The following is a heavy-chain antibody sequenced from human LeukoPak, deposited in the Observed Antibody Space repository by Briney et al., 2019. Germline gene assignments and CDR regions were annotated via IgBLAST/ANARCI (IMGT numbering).Heavy chain of an antibody. CDR1: GGSISGGSISGYH. J-gene: IGHJ3*02. Sequence: PSETLSLTCSVSGGSISGGSISGYHWSWIRQPPGKGLELIAYMHYSGTTHYNPSLKSRVSISVDTSKNQSSLKLSSVTAADTAVYYCARGRPGYCSSTSCYEDAFDIWGQGTMVTVSS. D-gene: IGHD2-2*01. V-gene: IGHV4-61*08. CDR2: MHYSGTT. CDR3: ARGRPGYCSSTSCYEDAFDI.